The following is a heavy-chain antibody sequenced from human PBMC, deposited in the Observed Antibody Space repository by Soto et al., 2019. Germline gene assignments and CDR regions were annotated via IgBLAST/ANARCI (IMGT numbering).Heavy chain of an antibody. CDR1: GFTFSSYS. CDR3: ARPLNHYYASSGYHY. CDR2: ISSSSSYI. V-gene: IGHV3-21*01. D-gene: IGHD3-22*01. J-gene: IGHJ4*02. Sequence: EVQLVESGGGLVKPGGSLRLSCAASGFTFSSYSMNWVRQAPGKGLEWVSSISSSSSYIYYADSVKGRFTISRDNAKNSLYLQMNSLRAEDTAVYSCARPLNHYYASSGYHYWGQGTLVTVSS.